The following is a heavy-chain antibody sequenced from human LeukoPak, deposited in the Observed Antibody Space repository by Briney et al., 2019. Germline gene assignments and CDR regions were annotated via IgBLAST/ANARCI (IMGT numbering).Heavy chain of an antibody. CDR3: ARCVPATASRGDWFDP. CDR1: GGSVSSGSYY. V-gene: IGHV4-61*01. CDR2: IYYSGST. Sequence: SETLSLTCTVSGGSVSSGSYYWSWIRQPPGKGLEWIGYIYYSGSTNYNPSLKSRVTISVDTSKNQFSLKLSSVTAADTAVYYCARCVPATASRGDWFDPWGQGTLVTVSS. D-gene: IGHD2-2*01. J-gene: IGHJ5*02.